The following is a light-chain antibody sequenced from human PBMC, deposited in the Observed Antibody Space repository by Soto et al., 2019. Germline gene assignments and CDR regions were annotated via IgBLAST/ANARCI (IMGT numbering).Light chain of an antibody. Sequence: EIVLTQSPGTLSLSPGERATLSCRTSQSVSNNYLAWYQQKPGQAPRLLIYGASSRATGIPDRFSGSGSGTDCTLSSSRLEPEDFAVYYCQQYSSLWTFGQGTKVEIK. CDR3: QQYSSLWT. V-gene: IGKV3-20*01. CDR2: GAS. CDR1: QSVSNNY. J-gene: IGKJ1*01.